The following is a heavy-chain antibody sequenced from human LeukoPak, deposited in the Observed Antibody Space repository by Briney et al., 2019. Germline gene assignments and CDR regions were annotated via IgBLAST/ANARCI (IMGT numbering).Heavy chain of an antibody. Sequence: SETLSLTCTVSGGSISSGGYYWSWIRQHPGKGLEWIGYIYYSGSTYYNPSLKSRVTISVDTSKNQFSLKLSSVTAADTAVYYCARHSGTFYYYYGMDVGGQGTTVTVSS. J-gene: IGHJ6*02. CDR1: GGSISSGGYY. D-gene: IGHD3-10*01. CDR3: ARHSGTFYYYYGMDV. CDR2: IYYSGST. V-gene: IGHV4-39*01.